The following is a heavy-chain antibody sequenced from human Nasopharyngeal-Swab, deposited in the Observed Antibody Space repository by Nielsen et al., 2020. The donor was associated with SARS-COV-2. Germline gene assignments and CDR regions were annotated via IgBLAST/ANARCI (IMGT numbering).Heavy chain of an antibody. V-gene: IGHV3-30-3*01. CDR3: ASTPLDSSGYYYAFHC. J-gene: IGHJ4*02. D-gene: IGHD3-22*01. Sequence: LSLTCAASGFTFSSYTMHWVRQAPGKGLEWVAVISYDGSNKYYADSVKGRFTISRDISKNTLYLQMNSLRAEDTAVFYCASTPLDSSGYYYAFHCWGRGTLVTVSS. CDR1: GFTFSSYT. CDR2: ISYDGSNK.